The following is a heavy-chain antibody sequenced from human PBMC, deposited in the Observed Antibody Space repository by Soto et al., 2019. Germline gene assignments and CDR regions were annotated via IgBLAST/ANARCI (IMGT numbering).Heavy chain of an antibody. J-gene: IGHJ5*01. D-gene: IGHD2-2*01. CDR2: IIPILGTA. CDR3: ASLSPQRPKYPHWFDP. Sequence: SVKVSCKASGGTFSSYAISWVRQAPGHGLEWMGGIIPILGTANYAQKFQGRVTITADESTSTAYMELSSLRSEDTAVYYCASLSPQRPKYPHWFDPWGQGTTVTVSS. V-gene: IGHV1-69*13. CDR1: GGTFSSYA.